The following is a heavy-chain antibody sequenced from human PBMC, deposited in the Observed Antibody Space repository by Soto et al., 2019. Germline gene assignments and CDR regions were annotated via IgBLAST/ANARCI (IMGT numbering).Heavy chain of an antibody. D-gene: IGHD6-25*01. J-gene: IGHJ4*02. CDR1: GFTFSDYD. V-gene: IGHV3-11*01. Sequence: PVGYLRISCAASGFTFSDYDMSWIRQSPGKGLEWVSCVSSSGTTMYFADSVKGRFTISRDNAKNSLYLQMNSLRAEDTAVYYCARMGPRAARPSYWGQGTRVTVSS. CDR2: VSSSGTTM. CDR3: ARMGPRAARPSY.